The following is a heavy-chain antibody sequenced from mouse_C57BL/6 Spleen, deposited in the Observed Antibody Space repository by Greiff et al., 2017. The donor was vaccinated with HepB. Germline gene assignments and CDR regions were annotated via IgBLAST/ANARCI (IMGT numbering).Heavy chain of an antibody. CDR2: INPNYGTT. CDR1: GYSFTDYN. Sequence: VQLQQSGPELVKPGASVKISCKASGYSFTDYNMNWVKQSNGKSLEWIGVINPNYGTTSYNQKFKGTAKLTVEQSSSTAYMQLNSLTSEYSAVYYCARNFDYDWFAYWGQGTLVTVSA. D-gene: IGHD2-4*01. J-gene: IGHJ3*01. CDR3: ARNFDYDWFAY. V-gene: IGHV1-39*01.